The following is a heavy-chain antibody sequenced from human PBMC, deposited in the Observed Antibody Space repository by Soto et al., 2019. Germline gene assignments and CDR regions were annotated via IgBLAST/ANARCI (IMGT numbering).Heavy chain of an antibody. V-gene: IGHV1-18*01. Sequence: GASVKVSCKASGYTFTSYGISWVRQAPGQGLEWMGWISAYNGNTNYAQKLQGRVTMTTDTSTSTAYMELRSLRSDDTAVYYCATLPIDGYNFGYYYYGMDVWSQGTTVTVSS. J-gene: IGHJ6*02. CDR2: ISAYNGNT. CDR1: GYTFTSYG. D-gene: IGHD5-12*01. CDR3: ATLPIDGYNFGYYYYGMDV.